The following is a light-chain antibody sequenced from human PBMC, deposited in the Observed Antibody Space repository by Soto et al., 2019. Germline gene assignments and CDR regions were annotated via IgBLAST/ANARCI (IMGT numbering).Light chain of an antibody. Sequence: QSVLTQPPSASATPGQSVTISCSGNSTNLGSNYVYWYQQLPGTAPKLLIYRNNQRPSGVAVRFSGSKSGTSASLAISGLRSEDEADYYCAAWDDSLSVFYVFGTGTKVTVL. CDR2: RNN. V-gene: IGLV1-47*01. CDR3: AAWDDSLSVFYV. CDR1: STNLGSNY. J-gene: IGLJ1*01.